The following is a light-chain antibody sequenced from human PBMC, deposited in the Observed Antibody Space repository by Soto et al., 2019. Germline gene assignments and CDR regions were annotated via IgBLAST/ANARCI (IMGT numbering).Light chain of an antibody. CDR3: QQSYSNIS. CDR2: AAS. J-gene: IGKJ4*01. CDR1: QSISNY. Sequence: DIQMTQSPSSLSASVGDRVTITCRASQSISNYLNWYQQKPGRAPKLLIYAASSLQSGVPSRFSGSGSGTDFTLTISSLQPEDFATYYCQQSYSNISFGGGTKVDIK. V-gene: IGKV1-39*01.